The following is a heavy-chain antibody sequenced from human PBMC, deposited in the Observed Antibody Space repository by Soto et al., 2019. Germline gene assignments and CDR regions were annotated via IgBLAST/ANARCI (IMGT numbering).Heavy chain of an antibody. V-gene: IGHV3-13*05. Sequence: EEQLVESGGGLVQPGGSLRLSCVASGFILSGYDMHWVRQATGEGLEWVSAIGTAGDPYYSGSVKGRFTISRGNAENSVYLQMNSLRDGDTAVYYCARAGYDSSGYYFYAMDVWGPGTTVTVSS. CDR1: GFILSGYD. CDR2: IGTAGDP. CDR3: ARAGYDSSGYYFYAMDV. J-gene: IGHJ6*02. D-gene: IGHD3-22*01.